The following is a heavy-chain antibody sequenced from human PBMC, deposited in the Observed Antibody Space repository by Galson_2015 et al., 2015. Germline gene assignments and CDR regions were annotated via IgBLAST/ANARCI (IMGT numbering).Heavy chain of an antibody. J-gene: IGHJ3*02. V-gene: IGHV3-7*01. CDR2: IKQDGSEK. D-gene: IGHD4-23*01. CDR3: ARGGTVTLYAFDI. Sequence: SLRLSCAASGFTFSSYWMSWVRQAPGKGLEWVANIKQDGSEKYYVDSVKGRFTISRDNAKNSLYLQMNSLRAEDTAVYYCARGGTVTLYAFDIWGQGTMVTVSS. CDR1: GFTFSSYW.